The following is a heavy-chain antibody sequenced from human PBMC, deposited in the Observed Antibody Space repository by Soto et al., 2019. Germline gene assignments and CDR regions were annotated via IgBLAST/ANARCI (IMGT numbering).Heavy chain of an antibody. CDR1: KFTFSSYA. J-gene: IGHJ1*01. D-gene: IGHD6-19*01. CDR3: AKGVPGIAVAGTGYFQH. CDR2: ISGSGDST. Sequence: GSLTLSCPASKFTFSSYAMNYVRQAPGKGLEWVSGISGSGDSTYYADSVKGRFTISRDNSKNTLYLQMNSLRAEDTAVYYCAKGVPGIAVAGTGYFQHWGQGTLVTV. V-gene: IGHV3-23*01.